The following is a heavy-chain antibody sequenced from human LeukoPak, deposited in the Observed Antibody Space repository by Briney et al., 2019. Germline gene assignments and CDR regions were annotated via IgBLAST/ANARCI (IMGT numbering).Heavy chain of an antibody. Sequence: GGSLRLSCAASGFTFSSYDIHWVRQATGKGLEWVSGIGTAGEIYYPGSVKGRFTISRENAKNSLYLQMNSLRAGDTAVYYCARDDGYDYSSGPYYFDYWGQGTLVTVSS. CDR3: ARDDGYDYSSGPYYFDY. D-gene: IGHD3-22*01. J-gene: IGHJ4*02. CDR2: IGTAGEI. CDR1: GFTFSSYD. V-gene: IGHV3-13*01.